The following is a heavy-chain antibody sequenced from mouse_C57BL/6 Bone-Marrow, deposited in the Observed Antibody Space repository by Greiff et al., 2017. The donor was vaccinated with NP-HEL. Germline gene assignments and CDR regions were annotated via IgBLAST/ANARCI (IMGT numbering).Heavy chain of an antibody. D-gene: IGHD1-1*01. J-gene: IGHJ4*01. Sequence: QVQLKQPGTELVKPGASVQLSCKASGYTFTSYWMHWVKQRPGQGLEWIGNINPSNGGTNYNEKFKSKATLTVDQSSSTAYMQLSSLTSEDSAVYYCATSLATVVATDYAIDYWGQGTSVTVSS. CDR1: GYTFTSYW. CDR3: ATSLATVVATDYAIDY. V-gene: IGHV1-53*01. CDR2: INPSNGGT.